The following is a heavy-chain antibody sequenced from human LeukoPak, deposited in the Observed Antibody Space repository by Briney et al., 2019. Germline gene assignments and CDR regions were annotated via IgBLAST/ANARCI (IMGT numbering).Heavy chain of an antibody. D-gene: IGHD3-10*01. CDR2: INHSGST. Sequence: SETLSLTCTVSGGSISSSSYYWSWIRQPPEKGLEWIVEINHSGSTNYNPSLKSRVTISVDTSKNQFSLKLSSVTAADTAVYYCARGRFYYGSGSNFDYWGQGTLVTVSS. CDR3: ARGRFYYGSGSNFDY. CDR1: GGSISSSSYY. J-gene: IGHJ4*02. V-gene: IGHV4-39*07.